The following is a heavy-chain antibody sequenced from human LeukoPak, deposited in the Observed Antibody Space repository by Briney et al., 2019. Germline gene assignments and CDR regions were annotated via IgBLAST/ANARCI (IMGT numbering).Heavy chain of an antibody. Sequence: SETLSLTCTVSSGSISNYYWSWIRQPPGKGLEWIGYIYYSGNTNYNPSLKSRVTISVDTSKNQFSLKLSSVTAADTAVYYCARPGRNDYVGAFDIWGQGTMVTVSS. CDR2: IYYSGNT. J-gene: IGHJ3*02. CDR3: ARPGRNDYVGAFDI. V-gene: IGHV4-59*08. CDR1: SGSISNYY. D-gene: IGHD4-17*01.